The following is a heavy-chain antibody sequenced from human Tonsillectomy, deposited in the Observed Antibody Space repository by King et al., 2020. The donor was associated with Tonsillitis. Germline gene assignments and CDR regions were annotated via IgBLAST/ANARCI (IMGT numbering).Heavy chain of an antibody. CDR1: GFTFSSFA. Sequence: VQLVESGGGLVQPGGSLRLSCAASGFTFSSFAMTWVRQAPGKGLEWVSSISDSAGGTYYADSVNGRFTISRDNSKNTLYLQVNGLRAEDTAVYYCAKLLRSGYHLYYMDVWGKGTTATVSS. V-gene: IGHV3-23*04. D-gene: IGHD3-3*01. CDR2: ISDSAGGT. J-gene: IGHJ6*03. CDR3: AKLLRSGYHLYYMDV.